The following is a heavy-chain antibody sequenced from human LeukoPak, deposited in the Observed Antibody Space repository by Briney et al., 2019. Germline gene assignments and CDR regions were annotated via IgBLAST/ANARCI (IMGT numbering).Heavy chain of an antibody. CDR3: AREIDTYSGSYFNY. D-gene: IGHD1-26*01. V-gene: IGHV1-2*02. J-gene: IGHJ4*02. Sequence: ASVTVSCTASGYTFTGYYMHWVRQAPGQGLEWLGWINPNSGGTNYAQKFQDRVTMTRDASVRTTYMELTSLTSDDTAVYYCAREIDTYSGSYFNYWGQGTLVTVSS. CDR1: GYTFTGYY. CDR2: INPNSGGT.